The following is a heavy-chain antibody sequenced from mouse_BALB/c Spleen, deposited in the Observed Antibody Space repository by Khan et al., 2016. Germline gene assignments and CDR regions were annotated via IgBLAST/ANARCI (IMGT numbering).Heavy chain of an antibody. Sequence: EVQFQESGPGLVKPSQSLSLTCTVTGYSITSDYAWNWIRQFPGNKLEWMGYISYSGSTSSNPSLKSRISITRDTSKNQFFLQLNSVTTEDTATYYCATTVVAPRFAYWGQGTLVTVSA. CDR1: GYSITSDYA. J-gene: IGHJ3*01. V-gene: IGHV3-2*02. CDR2: ISYSGST. D-gene: IGHD1-1*01. CDR3: ATTVVAPRFAY.